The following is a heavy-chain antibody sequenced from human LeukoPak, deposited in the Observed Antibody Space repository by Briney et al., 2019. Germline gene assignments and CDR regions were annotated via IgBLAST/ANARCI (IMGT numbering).Heavy chain of an antibody. J-gene: IGHJ6*02. Sequence: PSETLSLTCAVYGGSFGGYYWSWIRQPPGKGLEWIGEINHSGSTNYNPSLKSRVTISVDTSKNQFSLKLSSVTAADTAVYYCAVVTGYYYGMDVWGQGTTVTVSS. CDR3: AVVTGYYYGMDV. D-gene: IGHD2-21*02. CDR1: GGSFGGYY. CDR2: INHSGST. V-gene: IGHV4-34*01.